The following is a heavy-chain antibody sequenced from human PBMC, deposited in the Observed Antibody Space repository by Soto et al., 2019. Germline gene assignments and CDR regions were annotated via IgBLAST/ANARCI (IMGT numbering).Heavy chain of an antibody. D-gene: IGHD1-1*01. CDR1: GFTFSNYA. CDR2: TSYDGNNE. V-gene: IGHV3-30*18. CDR3: AKDKGVFNWATSYFDY. J-gene: IGHJ4*02. Sequence: GSLRLSCAASGFTFSNYAMHWVRQAPGKGLEWVALTSYDGNNEYYTDSVKGRFTISRDNSKSTLFLQMNSPRPEDTAVYYCAKDKGVFNWATSYFDYWGQGALVTVSS.